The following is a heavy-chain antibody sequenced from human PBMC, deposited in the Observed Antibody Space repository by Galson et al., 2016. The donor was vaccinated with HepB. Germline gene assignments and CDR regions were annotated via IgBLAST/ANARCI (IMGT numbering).Heavy chain of an antibody. Sequence: SLRLSCAVSGFTFRNYWMHWVRQAPGKGLVWLSRIDSDGGGTIYADFVKGRFTIPIDNAKNTAYLQMNSLRADDTAVYYCARGGYHHGFDIWGRGTTVTVSP. CDR2: IDSDGGGT. CDR3: ARGGYHHGFDI. CDR1: GFTFRNYW. V-gene: IGHV3-74*01. J-gene: IGHJ3*02. D-gene: IGHD2-2*01.